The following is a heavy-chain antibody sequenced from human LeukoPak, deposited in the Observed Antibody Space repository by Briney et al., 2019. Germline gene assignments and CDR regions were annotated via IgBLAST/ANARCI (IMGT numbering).Heavy chain of an antibody. CDR1: GDSINSSPYY. CDR3: ARHAFYGAKDFDY. CDR2: IYSSGYT. J-gene: IGHJ4*02. D-gene: IGHD4-23*01. V-gene: IGHV4-39*01. Sequence: SETLSLTCTVSGDSINSSPYYWGWIRQPPGKGLDSIRSIYSSGYTYYNPSLKSRVTISVDTSTNQFPLKLRSVTATDTAVYFCARHAFYGAKDFDYWGQGTLVAVSS.